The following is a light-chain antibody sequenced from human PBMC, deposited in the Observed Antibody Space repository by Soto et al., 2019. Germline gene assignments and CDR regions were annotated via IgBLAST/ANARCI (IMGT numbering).Light chain of an antibody. CDR2: AAS. CDR1: QSINIY. Sequence: IQLTQSPSSLSASVGDRVTLTCRASQSINIYLNWYQQKPGKAPTLLIYAASSLQSGVPSRFSGGGSRTDFTLTISSLPTGDFATYYCQQSYRSPYTVGQGTKLEI. J-gene: IGKJ2*01. V-gene: IGKV1-39*01. CDR3: QQSYRSPYT.